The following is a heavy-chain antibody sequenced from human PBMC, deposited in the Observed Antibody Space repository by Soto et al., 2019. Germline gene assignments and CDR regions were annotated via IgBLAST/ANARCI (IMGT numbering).Heavy chain of an antibody. CDR1: GGSISSYY. CDR2: IYYSGST. J-gene: IGHJ6*03. Sequence: SETLSLTCTVSGGSISSYYWSWIRQPPGKGLEWIGYIYYSGSTNYNPSLKSRVTISVDTSKNQFSLKLSSVTAADTAVYYCARQPSYYYYYMDVWGKRTTVTVSS. CDR3: ARQPSYYYYYMDV. V-gene: IGHV4-59*08.